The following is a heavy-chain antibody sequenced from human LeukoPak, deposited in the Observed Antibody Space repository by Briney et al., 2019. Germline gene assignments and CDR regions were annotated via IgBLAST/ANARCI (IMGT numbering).Heavy chain of an antibody. Sequence: GGSLRLSCAASGFTVSSSYMSWVRQAPGKGLEWVSVIYSGGSTYYADSVKGRFTISRDNSKNTLYLQMNSLRAEDTAVYYCARVLGGGGNWFDPWGQGTLVTVSS. V-gene: IGHV3-53*01. CDR1: GFTVSSSY. CDR3: ARVLGGGGNWFDP. CDR2: IYSGGST. D-gene: IGHD3-16*01. J-gene: IGHJ5*02.